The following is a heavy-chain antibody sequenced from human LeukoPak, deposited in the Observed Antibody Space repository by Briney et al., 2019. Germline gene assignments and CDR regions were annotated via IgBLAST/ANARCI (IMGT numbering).Heavy chain of an antibody. J-gene: IGHJ4*02. V-gene: IGHV3-7*03. CDR2: IKEDGSEK. CDR3: ARGVFCFDF. D-gene: IGHD3-3*01. CDR1: GFTFSTYW. Sequence: GGSLRLSCAASGFTFSTYWMSWVRQAPGKGLEWVANIKEDGSEKYYVDSVKGRFTVSRDNTENSLYLQMSSLRAEDTAGYYCARGVFCFDFWGQGTLVTVSS.